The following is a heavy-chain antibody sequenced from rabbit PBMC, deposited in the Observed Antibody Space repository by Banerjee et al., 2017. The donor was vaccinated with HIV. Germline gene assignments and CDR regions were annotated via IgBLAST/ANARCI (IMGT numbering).Heavy chain of an antibody. J-gene: IGHJ4*01. D-gene: IGHD7-1*01. Sequence: QEQLEESGGGLVKPGASLTLTCTASGFSFSNSHCMCWVRQTPGKGPEWIACIYAGSSGSTYYASWAKGRFTISKTSSTTVTLQMTSLTAADTATYFCARNPGNGVSGGLWGQGTLVTVS. CDR1: GFSFSNSHC. CDR2: IYAGSSGST. CDR3: ARNPGNGVSGGL. V-gene: IGHV1S45*01.